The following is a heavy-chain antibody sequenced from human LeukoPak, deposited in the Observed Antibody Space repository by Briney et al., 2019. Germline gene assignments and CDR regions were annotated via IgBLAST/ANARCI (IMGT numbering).Heavy chain of an antibody. CDR2: IYYSGGT. CDR1: GGSISSYY. J-gene: IGHJ4*02. V-gene: IGHV4-59*01. CDR3: ARDLGSGWYFDY. Sequence: PSETLSLTCTVSGGSISSYYWSWIRQPPGKGLEWIGYIYYSGGTNYNPSLKSRVTISVDTSKNQFSLKLSSVTAADTAVYYCARDLGSGWYFDYWGQGTLVTVSS. D-gene: IGHD6-19*01.